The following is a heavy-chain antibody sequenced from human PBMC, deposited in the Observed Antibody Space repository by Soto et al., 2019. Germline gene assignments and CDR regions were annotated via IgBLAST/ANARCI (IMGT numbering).Heavy chain of an antibody. D-gene: IGHD3-3*01. V-gene: IGHV3-33*01. CDR3: ARDEGSSRITMFGMVTITREYYGMDV. CDR1: GFTFSNYG. J-gene: IGHJ6*02. CDR2: IWYDGSNK. Sequence: QVQLVESGGGVVQPGRSLRLSCAASGFTFSNYGMHWVRQAPGKGLERVAVIWYDGSNKYYADSVKGPFNISRYNSKNALYLQMISPRAQDTAVYFSARDEGSSRITMFGMVTITREYYGMDVWGQGTTVTVPS.